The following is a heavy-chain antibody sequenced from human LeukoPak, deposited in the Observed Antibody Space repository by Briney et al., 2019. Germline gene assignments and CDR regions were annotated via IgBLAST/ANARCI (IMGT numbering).Heavy chain of an antibody. D-gene: IGHD2-2*01. Sequence: SETLSLTCTVPGGAISSYYWSWIRQPPGKGLEWIGYIYYSGSTYYNPSLKSRVTISVDTSKNQFSLKLSSVTAADTAVYYCASVVVDRRAFDIWGQGTMVTVSS. CDR2: IYYSGST. CDR3: ASVVVDRRAFDI. V-gene: IGHV4-59*06. CDR1: GGAISSYY. J-gene: IGHJ3*02.